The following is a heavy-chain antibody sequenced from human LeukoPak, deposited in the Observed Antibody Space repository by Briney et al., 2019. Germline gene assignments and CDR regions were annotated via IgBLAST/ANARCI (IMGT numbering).Heavy chain of an antibody. CDR1: GYTFTSYG. CDR2: ISAYNGNT. CDR3: AREGYSSSWYEGGYYFDY. Sequence: ASVEVSCKASGYTFTSYGISWVRQAPGQGFEWMGWISAYNGNTNYAQKLQGRVTMTTDTSTSTAYMELRSLRSDDTAVYYCAREGYSSSWYEGGYYFDYWGQGTLVTVSS. V-gene: IGHV1-18*01. D-gene: IGHD6-13*01. J-gene: IGHJ4*02.